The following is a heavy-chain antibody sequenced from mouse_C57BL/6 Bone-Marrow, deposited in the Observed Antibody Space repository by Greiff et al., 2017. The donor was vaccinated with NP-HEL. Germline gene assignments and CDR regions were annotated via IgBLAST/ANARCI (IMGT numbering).Heavy chain of an antibody. D-gene: IGHD4-1*01. V-gene: IGHV5-17*01. CDR3: ASPWDPYYAMDY. J-gene: IGHJ4*01. CDR2: ISSGSSTI. Sequence: DVMLVESGGGLVKPGGSLKLSCAASGFTFSDYGMHWVRQAPEKGLEWVAYISSGSSTIYYADTVKGRFTISRDNAKNTLFLQMTSLRSEDTAMYYCASPWDPYYAMDYWGQGTSVTVSS. CDR1: GFTFSDYG.